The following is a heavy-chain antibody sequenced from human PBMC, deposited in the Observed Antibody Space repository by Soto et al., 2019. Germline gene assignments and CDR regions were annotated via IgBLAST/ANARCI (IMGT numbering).Heavy chain of an antibody. CDR2: IIPILGIA. J-gene: IGHJ4*02. CDR1: GGTFSSYT. D-gene: IGHD3-10*01. V-gene: IGHV1-69*04. Sequence: SVKVSCKASGGTFSSYTISWVRQAPGQGLEWMGRIIPILGIANYAQKFQGRVTITADKSTSTAYMELSSLRSEDTAVYYCARDANTMVRGVSCWGQGTLVTVSS. CDR3: ARDANTMVRGVSC.